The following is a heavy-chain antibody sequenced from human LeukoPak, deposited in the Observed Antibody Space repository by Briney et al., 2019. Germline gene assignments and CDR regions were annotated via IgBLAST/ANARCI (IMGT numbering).Heavy chain of an antibody. J-gene: IGHJ6*02. V-gene: IGHV1-2*02. Sequence: ASVTVSCTASGYTFTGYYMHWVRQAPGQGLEWMGWINPNSGGANYAQKFQGRVTMTRDTSISTAYMELSRLRSDDTAVYYCAGDSSSWGNYGMDVWGQGTTVTVTS. CDR3: AGDSSSWGNYGMDV. CDR1: GYTFTGYY. D-gene: IGHD6-13*01. CDR2: INPNSGGA.